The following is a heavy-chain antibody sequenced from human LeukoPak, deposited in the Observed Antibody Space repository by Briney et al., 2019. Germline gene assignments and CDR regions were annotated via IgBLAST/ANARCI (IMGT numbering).Heavy chain of an antibody. CDR2: INHSGST. CDR1: GGSFSGYY. CDR3: VRGPDGYNSNGGEAFDI. D-gene: IGHD5-24*01. Sequence: SETLSLTCAVHGGSFSGYYWSWVRQPPGKGLEWIGEINHSGSTNYNPSLKSGVTILAGTSKNKFFLLLSSVTAADTTVYYCVRGPDGYNSNGGEAFDIGGQGTRVTVSS. V-gene: IGHV4-34*01. J-gene: IGHJ3*02.